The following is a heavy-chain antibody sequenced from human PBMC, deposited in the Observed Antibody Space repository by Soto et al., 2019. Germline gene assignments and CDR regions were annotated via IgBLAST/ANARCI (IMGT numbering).Heavy chain of an antibody. V-gene: IGHV1-18*01. J-gene: IGHJ4*02. CDR2: ISAYNGNT. CDR1: GYTFNSYG. CDR3: ARDLEQWLVFGY. Sequence: ASVKVSCKESGYTFNSYGISWVRQAPGQGLEWMGWISAYNGNTNYAQKLQGRVTMTTDTSTSTAYMELRSLRSDDTAVYYCARDLEQWLVFGYWGQGTLVTVSS. D-gene: IGHD6-19*01.